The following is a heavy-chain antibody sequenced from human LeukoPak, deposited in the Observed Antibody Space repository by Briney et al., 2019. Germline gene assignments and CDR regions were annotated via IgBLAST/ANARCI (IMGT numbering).Heavy chain of an antibody. J-gene: IGHJ6*03. CDR3: ARGEFGDYYYFYMDV. D-gene: IGHD2/OR15-2a*01. V-gene: IGHV3-7*01. CDR2: IKQDGSEK. CDR1: GFTFSSYW. Sequence: GGSLRLSCAASGFTFSSYWMTWVRQAPGKGLEWVANIKQDGSEKYYVDSMKGRFTISRDDAKNSLFLQMNSLRAEDTATYYCARGEFGDYYYFYMDVWGKGTTVTVSS.